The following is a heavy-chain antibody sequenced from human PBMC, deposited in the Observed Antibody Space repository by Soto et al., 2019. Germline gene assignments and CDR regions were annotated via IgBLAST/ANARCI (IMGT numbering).Heavy chain of an antibody. J-gene: IGHJ4*02. CDR1: GGSFSGYY. CDR3: GRRNGDFDY. CDR2: INHSGST. Sequence: PSETLSLTCAVYGGSFSGYYWSWIRQPPGKGLEWIGEINHSGSTNYNPSLKSRVTISVDTSKNQFSLKLSSVTAADTAVYYCGRRNGDFDYWGQGTLVTVSS. D-gene: IGHD4-17*01. V-gene: IGHV4-34*01.